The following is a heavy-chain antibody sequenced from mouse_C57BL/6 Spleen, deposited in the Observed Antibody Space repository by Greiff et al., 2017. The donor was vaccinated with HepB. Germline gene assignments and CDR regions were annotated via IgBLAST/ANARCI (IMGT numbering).Heavy chain of an antibody. J-gene: IGHJ3*01. D-gene: IGHD2-3*01. CDR1: GYAFSSSW. Sequence: QVQLKQSGPELVKPGASVKISCKASGYAFSSSWMNWVKQRPGKGLEWIGRIYPGDGDTNYNGKFKGKATLTADKSSSTAYMQLSSLTSEDSAVYFCAREQNPIYDGDYGWFAYWGQGTLVTVSA. CDR3: AREQNPIYDGDYGWFAY. CDR2: IYPGDGDT. V-gene: IGHV1-82*01.